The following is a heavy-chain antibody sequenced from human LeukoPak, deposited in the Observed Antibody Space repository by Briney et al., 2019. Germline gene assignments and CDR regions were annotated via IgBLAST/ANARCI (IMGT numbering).Heavy chain of an antibody. V-gene: IGHV1-69*13. D-gene: IGHD3-3*01. CDR1: GGTFSSYA. Sequence: SVKVSCKASGGTFSSYAISWVRQAPGQGLEWMGGIIPIFGTANYAQKFQGRVTITADESTSTAYMELSSLRSEDTAVYYCARDQAPWDFWSGYRLDYWGQGTLVTVSP. CDR3: ARDQAPWDFWSGYRLDY. J-gene: IGHJ4*02. CDR2: IIPIFGTA.